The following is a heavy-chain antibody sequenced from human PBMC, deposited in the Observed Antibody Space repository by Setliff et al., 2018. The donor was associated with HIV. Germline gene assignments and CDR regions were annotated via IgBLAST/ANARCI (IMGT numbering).Heavy chain of an antibody. CDR3: ARESACSSTSCPKVLDY. CDR2: IIPMYGVT. CDR1: GGTFSSYV. V-gene: IGHV1-69*05. J-gene: IGHJ4*02. D-gene: IGHD2-2*01. Sequence: GASVKVSCKASGGTFSSYVISWVRQAPGQGPEWMGGIIPMYGVTNYAQKFQGRVTITTDESTSTAYMELSSLRSEDTAVYYCARESACSSTSCPKVLDYWGQGTLVTVS.